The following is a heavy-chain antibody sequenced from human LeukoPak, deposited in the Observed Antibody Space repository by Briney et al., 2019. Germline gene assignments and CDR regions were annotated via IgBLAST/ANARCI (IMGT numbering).Heavy chain of an antibody. D-gene: IGHD6-19*01. V-gene: IGHV3-7*01. Sequence: GGSLRLSCAASGFTFSSYWMSWVRQAPGKGLEWVANIKQDGSEKYYVDSVKGRFTISRDNAKNSLYLQMNSLRAEDTAVYYCARDYSSGWPATFDYWGQGTLVTVSS. CDR3: ARDYSSGWPATFDY. CDR2: IKQDGSEK. CDR1: GFTFSSYW. J-gene: IGHJ4*02.